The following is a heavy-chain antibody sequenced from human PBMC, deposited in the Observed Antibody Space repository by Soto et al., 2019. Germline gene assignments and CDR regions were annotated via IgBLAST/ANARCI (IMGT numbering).Heavy chain of an antibody. CDR1: GFTFSSYS. D-gene: IGHD6-19*01. CDR3: ARDGSGWLLFDY. CDR2: ISSSSSYI. Sequence: GGSLRLSCAASGFTFSSYSMNWVRQAPGKGLEWVSSISSSSSYIYYADSVKGRFTISRDNAKNSLYLQMNSLRAEDTAVYYCARDGSGWLLFDYWGQGTLVTVSS. J-gene: IGHJ4*02. V-gene: IGHV3-21*01.